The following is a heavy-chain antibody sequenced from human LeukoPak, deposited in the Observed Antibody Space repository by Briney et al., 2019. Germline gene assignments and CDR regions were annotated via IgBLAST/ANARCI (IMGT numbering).Heavy chain of an antibody. CDR3: ARNGAAAGTWDDY. CDR1: GGTFSSYA. J-gene: IGHJ4*02. CDR2: IIPILGIA. D-gene: IGHD6-13*01. V-gene: IGHV1-69*04. Sequence: ASVKVSCKASGGTFSSYAISWVRQAPGQGLEWMGRIIPILGIANYAQKFQGRVTITADKSTSTASMELSSLRSEDTAVYYCARNGAAAGTWDDYWGQGTLVTVSS.